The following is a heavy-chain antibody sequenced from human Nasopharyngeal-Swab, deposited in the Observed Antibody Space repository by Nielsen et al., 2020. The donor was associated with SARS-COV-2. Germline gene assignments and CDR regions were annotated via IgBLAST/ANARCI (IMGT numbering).Heavy chain of an antibody. CDR3: ARDRLSNAFDI. Sequence: WIRQPPGKGLEWIGYIYYSGSTYYNPSLKSRVTISVDTSKNQFSLKLSSVTAADTAVYYCARDRLSNAFDIWGQGTTVTVSS. J-gene: IGHJ3*02. V-gene: IGHV4-31*02. CDR2: IYYSGST.